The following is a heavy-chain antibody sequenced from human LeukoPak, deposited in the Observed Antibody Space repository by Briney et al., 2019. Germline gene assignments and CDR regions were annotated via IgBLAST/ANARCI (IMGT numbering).Heavy chain of an antibody. CDR2: IYYSGST. CDR1: GGSISSYY. Sequence: SETLSLTCTVSGGSISSYYWSWIRQPPGKGLEWIGYIYYSGSTNYNPSLKSRVTIPVDTSKNQFSLKLSSVTAADTAVYYCARAERSSPVSYDYWGQGTLVTVSS. CDR3: ARAERSSPVSYDY. J-gene: IGHJ4*02. V-gene: IGHV4-59*01. D-gene: IGHD5-24*01.